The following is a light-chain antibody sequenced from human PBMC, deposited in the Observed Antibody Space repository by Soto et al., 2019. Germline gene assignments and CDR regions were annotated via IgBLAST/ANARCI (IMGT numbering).Light chain of an antibody. J-gene: IGLJ3*02. CDR1: SSDVGGYKY. CDR3: GSFTSSSTWV. Sequence: QSALTQPASVSGSPGQSITLSCTGTSSDVGGYKYVSWYQQHPGKAPKLIISQVSNRPSGVSDRFSGSKSGNTASLTISGLHAEDEADYYCGSFTSSSTWVFGGGTKVTVL. V-gene: IGLV2-14*01. CDR2: QVS.